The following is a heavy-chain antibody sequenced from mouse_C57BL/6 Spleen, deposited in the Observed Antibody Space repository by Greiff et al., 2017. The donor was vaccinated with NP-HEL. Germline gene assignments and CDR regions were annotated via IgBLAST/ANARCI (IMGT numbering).Heavy chain of an antibody. CDR2: IRSKSNNYAT. J-gene: IGHJ4*01. Sequence: EVQLVESGGGLVQPKGSLKLSCAASGFSFNTYAMNWVRQAPGKGLEWVARIRSKSNNYATYYADSVKDRFTISRDDSESMLYLQMNNLKTEDTAMYYCVTTRGYAMDYWGQGTSVTVSS. CDR1: GFSFNTYA. V-gene: IGHV10-1*01. CDR3: VTTRGYAMDY. D-gene: IGHD1-1*01.